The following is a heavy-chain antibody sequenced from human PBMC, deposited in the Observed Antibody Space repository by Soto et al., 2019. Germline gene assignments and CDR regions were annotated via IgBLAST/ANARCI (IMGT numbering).Heavy chain of an antibody. V-gene: IGHV3-23*01. CDR2: ISGSGGST. CDR1: GFTFSNYA. D-gene: IGHD1-26*01. J-gene: IGHJ6*02. CDR3: TKDPIVGGGRHYYFGMDV. Sequence: GGSLRLSCAASGFTFSNYAMSWVRQAPGKGLEWVSGISGSGGSTYYADSVKGRFTISRDNSKTTLYLQMNGLRAEDTAVYYCTKDPIVGGGRHYYFGMDVWGQGTTVTVSS.